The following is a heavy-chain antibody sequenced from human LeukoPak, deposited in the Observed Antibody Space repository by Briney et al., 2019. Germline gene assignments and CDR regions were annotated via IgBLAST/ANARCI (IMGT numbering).Heavy chain of an antibody. CDR2: ISGSGGST. D-gene: IGHD3-10*01. Sequence: GGSLRLSCAASGFTFSSYGMSWVRQAPGKGLEWVSAISGSGGSTYYADSVKGRFTISRDNSKNTLYLQMNSLRAEDTAVYYCAIGWFGELYPPSGYWGQGTLVTVSS. CDR3: AIGWFGELYPPSGY. J-gene: IGHJ4*02. CDR1: GFTFSSYG. V-gene: IGHV3-23*01.